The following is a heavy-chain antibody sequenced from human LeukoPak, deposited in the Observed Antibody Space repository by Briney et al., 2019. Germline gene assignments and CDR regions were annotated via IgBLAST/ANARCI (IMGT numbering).Heavy chain of an antibody. J-gene: IGHJ3*02. D-gene: IGHD3-22*01. Sequence: SETLSLTCAVYGGSFSGYYWSWIRQPPGKGLEWIGEINHSGSTNYNPSFKSRVTISVDTSKNQFSLKLSSVTAADTAVYYCARGLTYYDSSGYYFSRGSAFDIWGQGTMVTVSS. CDR3: ARGLTYYDSSGYYFSRGSAFDI. CDR2: INHSGST. CDR1: GGSFSGYY. V-gene: IGHV4-34*01.